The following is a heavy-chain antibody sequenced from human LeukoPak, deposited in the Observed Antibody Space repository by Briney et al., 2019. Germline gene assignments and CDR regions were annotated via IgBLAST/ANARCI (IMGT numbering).Heavy chain of an antibody. Sequence: GRSLRLSCAASGFTFDDYAMHWVRQAPGKGLEWVSGISWNSGSIGYADSVKGRFTISRDNAKNSLYLQMNSLRAEDTALYYCARESAREPEGEDAFDIWGQGTMVTVSS. CDR2: ISWNSGSI. J-gene: IGHJ3*02. V-gene: IGHV3-9*01. CDR3: ARESAREPEGEDAFDI. D-gene: IGHD3-16*01. CDR1: GFTFDDYA.